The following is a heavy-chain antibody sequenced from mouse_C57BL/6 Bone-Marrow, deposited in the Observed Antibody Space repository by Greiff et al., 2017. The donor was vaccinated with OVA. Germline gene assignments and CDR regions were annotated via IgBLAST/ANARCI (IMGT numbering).Heavy chain of an antibody. Sequence: VQLQQSGPELVKPGASVKMSCKASGYTFTDYNMHWVKQSHGKSLEWIGYINPNNGGTSHNQKFKGKATLTVNKSSSTAYMELRSLTSEDSAVYYCARVGCGSSPFAYWGRGTLVTVSA. CDR3: ARVGCGSSPFAY. CDR2: INPNNGGT. V-gene: IGHV1-22*01. D-gene: IGHD1-1*01. CDR1: GYTFTDYN. J-gene: IGHJ3*01.